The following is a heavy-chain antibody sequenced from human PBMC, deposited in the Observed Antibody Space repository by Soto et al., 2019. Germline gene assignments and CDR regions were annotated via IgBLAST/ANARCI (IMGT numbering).Heavy chain of an antibody. J-gene: IGHJ4*02. Sequence: LSLTCTVSGGSISSGDYYWSWIRQPPGKGLEWIGYIYYSGSTYYNPSLKSRVTISVDTSKNQFSPKLSSVTAADTAVYYCAREGDYGNYDYWGQGTLVTVSS. CDR2: IYYSGST. D-gene: IGHD4-17*01. CDR1: GGSISSGDYY. CDR3: AREGDYGNYDY. V-gene: IGHV4-30-4*01.